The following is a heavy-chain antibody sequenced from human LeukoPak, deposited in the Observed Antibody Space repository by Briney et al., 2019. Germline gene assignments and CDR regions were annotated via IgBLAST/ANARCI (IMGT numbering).Heavy chain of an antibody. CDR3: ARDRYCTSTSCYPDPFDI. Sequence: SETLSLTCAVFGGSFSDYYWSWIRQPPGKGVEGIGDINHRGNTNYNPSLKSRVTISVDTSKNQFSLKLSSLTAADTAVYYCARDRYCTSTSCYPDPFDIWGQGTMVTVSS. CDR1: GGSFSDYY. CDR2: INHRGNT. V-gene: IGHV4-34*01. D-gene: IGHD2-2*01. J-gene: IGHJ3*02.